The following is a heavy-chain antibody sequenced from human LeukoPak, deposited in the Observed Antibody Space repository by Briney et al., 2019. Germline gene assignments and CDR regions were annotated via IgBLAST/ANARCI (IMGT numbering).Heavy chain of an antibody. CDR2: ISSSSSYI. V-gene: IGHV3-21*01. Sequence: KPGGSLRLSXAASGFTFSSYSMNWVRQAPGKGVEWVSSISSSSSYIYYADSVKGRFTISRDNAKNSLYLQMNSLRAEDTAVYYCARGDYYDSSGYYNYWGQGTLVTVSS. CDR1: GFTFSSYS. CDR3: ARGDYYDSSGYYNY. J-gene: IGHJ4*02. D-gene: IGHD3-22*01.